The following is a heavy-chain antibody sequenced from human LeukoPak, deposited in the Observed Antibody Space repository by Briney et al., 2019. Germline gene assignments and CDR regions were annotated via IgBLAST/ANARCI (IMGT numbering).Heavy chain of an antibody. Sequence: GGSLRLSCAASGFTVSSNYMSWVRQAPGKGLEWVSVIYSGGSTYYADSVKGRFTIPRDNSKNTLYLQMNSLRAEDTAVYYCARAVHYYDSSGYFSVGPDYWGQGTLVTVSS. D-gene: IGHD3-22*01. CDR3: ARAVHYYDSSGYFSVGPDY. V-gene: IGHV3-53*01. CDR2: IYSGGST. CDR1: GFTVSSNY. J-gene: IGHJ4*02.